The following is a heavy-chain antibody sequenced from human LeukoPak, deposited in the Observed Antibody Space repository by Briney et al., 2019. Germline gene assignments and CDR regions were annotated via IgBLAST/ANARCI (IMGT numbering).Heavy chain of an antibody. CDR1: GFTFSSYS. V-gene: IGHV3-21*01. CDR2: ISSSSSYI. CDR3: ARDSLYSSSTNFDH. Sequence: KPGGSLFLSCAAPGFTFSSYSMNWVRQAPGKGLEWVSSISSSSSYIYYADSVKGRFTISRDNAKNSLYLQMNSLRAEDTAVYYCARDSLYSSSTNFDHWGQGSLVTVSS. J-gene: IGHJ4*02. D-gene: IGHD6-6*01.